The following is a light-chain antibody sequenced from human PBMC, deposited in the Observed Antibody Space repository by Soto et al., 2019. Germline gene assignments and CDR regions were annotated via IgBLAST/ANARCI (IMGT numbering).Light chain of an antibody. V-gene: IGKV1-27*01. Sequence: DIQMTQLPCSLSASVGDRVTITCRASLPISNYLAWYQQKPGKIPNLLIYPTSTLQAGVPSRFSGSGSGTDVTLTISSLQLEDVAAYDCQKYDSAPLTFGGGTNVEIK. CDR3: QKYDSAPLT. J-gene: IGKJ4*01. CDR1: LPISNY. CDR2: PTS.